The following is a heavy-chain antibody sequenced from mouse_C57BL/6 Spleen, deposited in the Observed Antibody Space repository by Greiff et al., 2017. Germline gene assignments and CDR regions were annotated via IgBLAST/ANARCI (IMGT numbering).Heavy chain of an antibody. D-gene: IGHD2-4*01. Sequence: QVQLQQSGPELVKPGASVKISCKASGYAFSSSWMNWVKQRPGKGLEWIGRIYPGDGDTNYNGKFKGKATLTADKSSSTAYMQLSSLTSEDSAVYFCARRSYLDYDDYWGQGTTLTVSS. J-gene: IGHJ2*01. V-gene: IGHV1-82*01. CDR3: ARRSYLDYDDY. CDR2: IYPGDGDT. CDR1: GYAFSSSW.